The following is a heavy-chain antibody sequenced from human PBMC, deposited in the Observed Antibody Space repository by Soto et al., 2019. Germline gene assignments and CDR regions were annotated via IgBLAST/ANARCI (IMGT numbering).Heavy chain of an antibody. CDR1: GFTFNTYG. V-gene: IGHV3-33*08. Sequence: PGGSLRLSCTTSGFTFNTYGMYWVRQAPGKGLEWVAIIWYDGSNKYYGDSVKGRFTISRDNSKNTLYLQVNSLRAEDTALYYCARGDCTGAYCYSWPFNYGVDVWGQGTTVTVSS. J-gene: IGHJ6*02. CDR3: ARGDCTGAYCYSWPFNYGVDV. D-gene: IGHD2-15*01. CDR2: IWYDGSNK.